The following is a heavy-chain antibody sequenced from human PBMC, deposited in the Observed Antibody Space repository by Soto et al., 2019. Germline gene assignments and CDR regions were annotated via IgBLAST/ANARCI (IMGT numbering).Heavy chain of an antibody. V-gene: IGHV3-11*01. J-gene: IGHJ4*02. CDR1: GFTFSDYD. CDR3: ARMGPRAARPSY. D-gene: IGHD6-6*01. CDR2: VSSSGTTM. Sequence: QVQLAESGVGLIKPGGYLRISCAASGFTFSDYDMSWIRQSPGKGLEWVSFVSSSGTTMYFAVSVKGRFTISRDNAKNSLYLQMNSLRAQDTAVYYCARMGPRAARPSYWGQGTLVTVSS.